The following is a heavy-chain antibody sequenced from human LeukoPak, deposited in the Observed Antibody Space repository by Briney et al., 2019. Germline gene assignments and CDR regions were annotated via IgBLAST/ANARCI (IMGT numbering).Heavy chain of an antibody. D-gene: IGHD6-13*01. Sequence: SETLSLTCTVSGGSISSSTYYWGWLRQPPGKGLEGVVTIYYNGTNSGGPYYNPSLKSRVTISVDTSKNQFSLKLSSVTAADTAVYYCARRRSSWYRVTFWFDPWGQGTLVTVSS. CDR1: GGSISSSTYY. CDR2: IYYNGTNSGGP. V-gene: IGHV4-39*07. CDR3: ARRRSSWYRVTFWFDP. J-gene: IGHJ5*02.